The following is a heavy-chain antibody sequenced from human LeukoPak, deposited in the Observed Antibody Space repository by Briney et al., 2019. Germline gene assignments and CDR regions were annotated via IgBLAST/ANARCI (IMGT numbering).Heavy chain of an antibody. CDR3: AKNRGYASFDY. CDR2: IKEDGSEK. Sequence: RGSLRLSCAASGFTFSNSWMDWVRQAPGKGLEWVAAIKEDGSEKYYVDSVKGRFTISRDSAKNSLYLQLNSLRSEDTAVYYCAKNRGYASFDYWGQGTLVTVSS. V-gene: IGHV3-7*01. CDR1: GFTFSNSW. J-gene: IGHJ4*02. D-gene: IGHD2-15*01.